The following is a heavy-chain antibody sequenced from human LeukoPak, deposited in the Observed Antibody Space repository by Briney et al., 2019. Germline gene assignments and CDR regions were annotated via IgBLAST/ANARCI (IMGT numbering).Heavy chain of an antibody. CDR2: INIDGSSG. CDR3: ATGPHTAYLY. J-gene: IGHJ4*02. V-gene: IGHV3-74*01. CDR1: GFTFRSYW. D-gene: IGHD2/OR15-2a*01. Sequence: PGGSLRLSCAASGFTFRSYWMHWVRQAPGKGLVWVSRINIDGSSGSYADSVKGRFTISRDNAKNTLYLQMNSLRAEDTAVYYCATGPHTAYLYWGQGTLVTVSS.